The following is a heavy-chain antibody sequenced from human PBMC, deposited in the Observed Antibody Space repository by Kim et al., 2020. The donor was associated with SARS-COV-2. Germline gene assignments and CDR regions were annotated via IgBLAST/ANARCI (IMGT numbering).Heavy chain of an antibody. Sequence: GGSLRLSCAASGFTFSSYSMHWVRQAPGKGLEWVSSISSSSSYIYYADSVKGRFTISRDNAKNSLYLQMNSLRAEDTAVYYCARGKAVAEKFDYWGQGTLVTVSS. CDR1: GFTFSSYS. J-gene: IGHJ4*02. D-gene: IGHD6-19*01. V-gene: IGHV3-21*01. CDR2: ISSSSSYI. CDR3: ARGKAVAEKFDY.